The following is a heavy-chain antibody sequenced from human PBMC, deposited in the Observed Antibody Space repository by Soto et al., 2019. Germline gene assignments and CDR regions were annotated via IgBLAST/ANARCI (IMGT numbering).Heavy chain of an antibody. J-gene: IGHJ4*02. CDR2: IWYDGSNK. CDR1: GFTFSSYG. D-gene: IGHD6-19*01. CDR3: ARVYCCGWPSPFDY. Sequence: QVQLVESGGGVVQPGRSLRLSCAASGFTFSSYGMHWVRQAPGKGLEWVAVIWYDGSNKYYADSVKGRFTISRDNSKNTLYLQMNGLRSENTAVYYCARVYCCGWPSPFDYWGQGTLVTVSS. V-gene: IGHV3-33*01.